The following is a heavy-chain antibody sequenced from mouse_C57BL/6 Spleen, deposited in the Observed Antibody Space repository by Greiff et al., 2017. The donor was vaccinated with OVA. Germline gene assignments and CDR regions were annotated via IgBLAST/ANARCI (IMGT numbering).Heavy chain of an antibody. J-gene: IGHJ2*01. CDR3: ADYGTLDY. CDR1: GYTFTSYW. D-gene: IGHD1-1*01. Sequence: QVQLQQPGAELVKPGASVKMSCKASGYTFTSYWITWVKQRPGQGLEWIGDIYPGSGSTNYNEKFKSKATLTVYTSSSTAYMQLSSLTSEDSAVYYCADYGTLDYWGQGTTLTVSS. V-gene: IGHV1-55*01. CDR2: IYPGSGST.